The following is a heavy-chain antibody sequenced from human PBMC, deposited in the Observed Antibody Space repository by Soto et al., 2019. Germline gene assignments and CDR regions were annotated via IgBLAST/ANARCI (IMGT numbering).Heavy chain of an antibody. CDR1: GGSFSGYY. CDR2: INHDGIT. V-gene: IGHV4-34*01. CDR3: ARGGWGSGWDGAY. Sequence: QVQLQQWGAGLLRPLETLSLTCSVYGGSFSGYYWSWIRQPPGKGLEWLGEINHDGITNYNPSPKTRLTLSVDTSKNQLSLKVRSVTAADTAMYYCARGGWGSGWDGAYWGQGSLVTVSS. J-gene: IGHJ4*02. D-gene: IGHD6-19*01.